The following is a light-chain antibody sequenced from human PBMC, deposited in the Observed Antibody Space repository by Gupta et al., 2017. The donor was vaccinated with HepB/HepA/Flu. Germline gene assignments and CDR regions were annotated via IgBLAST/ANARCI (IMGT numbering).Light chain of an antibody. J-gene: IGLJ2*01. CDR2: QDR. CDR1: KLGDKY. Sequence: GQTASITCSGDKLGDKYASWYQQKPGQSPVLVIYQDRKRPSGIPERFSGSNSGNTATLTISGTQAMDEADYYCQAWDSSTVVFGGGTNLTVL. CDR3: QAWDSSTVV. V-gene: IGLV3-1*01.